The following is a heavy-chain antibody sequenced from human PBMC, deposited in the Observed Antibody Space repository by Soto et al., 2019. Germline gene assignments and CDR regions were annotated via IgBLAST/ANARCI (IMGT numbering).Heavy chain of an antibody. CDR2: ISSSSSYI. D-gene: IGHD1-26*01. CDR3: ESDPDSGSDYWFDP. CDR1: GFTFSSYS. J-gene: IGHJ5*02. Sequence: GGSLRLSCAASGFTFSSYSMNWVRQAPGKGLEWVSSISSSSSYIYYADSVKGRFTISRDNAKNTLYLQMNSLRAEDTAVYYCESDPDSGSDYWFDPWGQGTLVTVSS. V-gene: IGHV3-21*01.